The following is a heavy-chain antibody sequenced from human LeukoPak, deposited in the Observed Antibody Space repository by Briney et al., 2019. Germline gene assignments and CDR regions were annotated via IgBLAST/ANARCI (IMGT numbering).Heavy chain of an antibody. Sequence: PGGSLRLSCAASGFTFSDYYMSWIRQAPGKGLEWVSYISSSGSTIYYADSVKGRFTISRDNAKNSLYLQMNSLRAEDTAVYYCATPVDTEEVFDYWGQGTLVTVSS. CDR1: GFTFSDYY. V-gene: IGHV3-11*01. CDR3: ATPVDTEEVFDY. J-gene: IGHJ4*02. D-gene: IGHD5-18*01. CDR2: ISSSGSTI.